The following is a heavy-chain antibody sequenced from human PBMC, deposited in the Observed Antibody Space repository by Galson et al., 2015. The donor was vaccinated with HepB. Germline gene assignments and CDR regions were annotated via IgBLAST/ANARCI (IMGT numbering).Heavy chain of an antibody. Sequence: SVKVSCKASGSTFTSYYMHWVRQAPGQGLEWMGIINPSGGSTSYAQKFQGRVTMTRDTSTSTVYMELSSLRSEDTAVYYCARFRSPVLVPAAPDWYFVPWAVAPWSLSPQ. CDR3: ARFRSPVLVPAAPDWYFVP. CDR1: GSTFTSYY. CDR2: INPSGGST. V-gene: IGHV1-46*03. D-gene: IGHD2-2*01. J-gene: IGHJ2*01.